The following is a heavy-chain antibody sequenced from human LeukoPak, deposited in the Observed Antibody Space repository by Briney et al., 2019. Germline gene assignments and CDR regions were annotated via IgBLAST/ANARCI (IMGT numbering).Heavy chain of an antibody. CDR3: ASEAFCVGGSCQLHRVAS. D-gene: IGHD2-15*01. CDR2: IDTNSGAT. CDR1: GYTFSAYY. J-gene: IGHJ4*02. Sequence: GASVKVSCKASGYTFSAYYMHWVRQAPGQGPDWMGWIDTNSGATKYAQKFQGRVTITRDTSIGTAYMELSTLISDDTAVYYCASEAFCVGGSCQLHRVASWGPGTLVTVSS. V-gene: IGHV1-2*02.